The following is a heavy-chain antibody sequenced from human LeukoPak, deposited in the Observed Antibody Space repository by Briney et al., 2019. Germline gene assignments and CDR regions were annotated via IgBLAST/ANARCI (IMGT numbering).Heavy chain of an antibody. J-gene: IGHJ4*02. V-gene: IGHV3-23*01. CDR3: AKKYYYDSSVYYYPPGRAPFDY. CDR1: GFIFSSYA. Sequence: GGSLKLSCAASGFIFSSYAMSWVRQAPGKGLEWVSTISGNGVSTYYADSVKGRFTISRDISKNTLYLQMNSLRAEDTAVYYCAKKYYYDSSVYYYPPGRAPFDYWGQGTLVTVSS. D-gene: IGHD3-22*01. CDR2: ISGNGVST.